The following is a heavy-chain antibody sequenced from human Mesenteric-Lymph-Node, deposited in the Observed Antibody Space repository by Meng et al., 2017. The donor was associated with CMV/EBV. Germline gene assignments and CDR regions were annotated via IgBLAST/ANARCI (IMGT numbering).Heavy chain of an antibody. J-gene: IGHJ5*02. CDR3: AKRDYGDYLP. D-gene: IGHD4-17*01. Sequence: ETLSLTCAASGFTFSSYAMSWVRQAPGKGLEWVSAISGSGGSTYYADSVKGRFTISRDNSKNTLYLQMNSLRAEDTAVYYCAKRDYGDYLPWGQGTLVTVSS. CDR2: ISGSGGST. CDR1: GFTFSSYA. V-gene: IGHV3-23*01.